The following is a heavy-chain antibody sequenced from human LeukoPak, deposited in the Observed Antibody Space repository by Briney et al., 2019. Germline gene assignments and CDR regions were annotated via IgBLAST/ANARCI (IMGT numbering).Heavy chain of an antibody. CDR3: ARDRILRDIVVVVAATRWASYRFDP. Sequence: ASVKVSCKASGYTFTGYYMHWVRQAPGQGLEWMGWINPNSGGTNYAQKFQGRVTMTRDTSISTAYMELSRLRSDDTAVYCCARDRILRDIVVVVAATRWASYRFDPWGQGTLVTVSS. V-gene: IGHV1-2*02. CDR2: INPNSGGT. D-gene: IGHD2-15*01. CDR1: GYTFTGYY. J-gene: IGHJ5*02.